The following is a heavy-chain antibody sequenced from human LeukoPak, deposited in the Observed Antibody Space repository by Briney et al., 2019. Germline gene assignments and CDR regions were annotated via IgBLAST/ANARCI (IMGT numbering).Heavy chain of an antibody. Sequence: ASVKVSCKASGYTFTSNYMHWVRQAPGQGLEWMGIINPNGGSTNYAQKFQGRVTLTRDMSTSTVYMVLSSLRSEDTAVYYCARGGSTGPHWFDPWGQGTLVTVSS. CDR1: GYTFTSNY. D-gene: IGHD2-8*02. CDR2: INPNGGST. V-gene: IGHV1-46*01. J-gene: IGHJ5*02. CDR3: ARGGSTGPHWFDP.